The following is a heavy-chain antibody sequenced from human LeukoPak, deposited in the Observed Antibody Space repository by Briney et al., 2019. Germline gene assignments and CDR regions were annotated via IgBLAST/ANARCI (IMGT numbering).Heavy chain of an antibody. D-gene: IGHD2-2*02. J-gene: IGHJ5*02. V-gene: IGHV4-39*01. CDR3: ARQRPIPAYQLLYPNWFDP. Sequence: PSETLSLTCTVSGGSISSSSYYWGWIRQPPGKGLEWIGSIYYSGSTYYNPSLKSRVTISVDTSKNQFSLKLSSVTAADTAVYYCARQRPIPAYQLLYPNWFDPWGQGTLVTVSS. CDR1: GGSISSSSYY. CDR2: IYYSGST.